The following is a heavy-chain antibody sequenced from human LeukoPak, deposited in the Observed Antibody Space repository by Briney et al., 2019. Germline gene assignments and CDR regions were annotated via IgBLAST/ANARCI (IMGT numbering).Heavy chain of an antibody. J-gene: IGHJ4*02. CDR3: ISSSWYWDY. Sequence: GGSLRLSCAVSGFTFSSEGMSWVRQAPGKGLEWVGRIKSKTDGGTTDYAAPVKGRSTISRDDSKNTLYLQMNSLKTEDTAVYYCISSSWYWDYWGQGTLVTVSS. CDR1: GFTFSSEG. V-gene: IGHV3-15*01. D-gene: IGHD6-13*01. CDR2: IKSKTDGGTT.